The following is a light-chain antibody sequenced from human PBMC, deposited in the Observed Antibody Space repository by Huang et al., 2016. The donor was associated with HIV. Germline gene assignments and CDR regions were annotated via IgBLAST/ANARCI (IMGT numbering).Light chain of an antibody. CDR3: QQSYTAPT. CDR1: QTISSY. J-gene: IGKJ1*01. CDR2: AAS. Sequence: DIQMTQSPSSLSASVGDRVTITCRASQTISSYLNWYQHKPGKDPNLLIYAASSLRSGVPSRFSGSGSGTDFTLTISSLQPEDFATYYCQQSYTAPTFGRGTKVEVK. V-gene: IGKV1-39*01.